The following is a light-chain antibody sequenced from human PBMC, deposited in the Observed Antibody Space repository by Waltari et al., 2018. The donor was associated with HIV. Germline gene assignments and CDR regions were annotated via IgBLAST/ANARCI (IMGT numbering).Light chain of an antibody. CDR1: QSIFYTYTNKNY. CDR3: QQYYATPLT. J-gene: IGKJ4*01. V-gene: IGKV4-1*01. CDR2: WAS. Sequence: IVMTQSPDSLSVSLGETATTPCSSSQSIFYTYTNKNYLAWYQLKPGQTPKLIMYWASTRESGVPDRFTGSGSGTDFTLTITSLQAEDVAVYYCQQYYATPLTFGGGTKVEIK.